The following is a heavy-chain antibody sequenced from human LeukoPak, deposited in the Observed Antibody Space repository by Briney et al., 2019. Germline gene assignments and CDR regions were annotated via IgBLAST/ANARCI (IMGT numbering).Heavy chain of an antibody. Sequence: SETLSLTCAVYGGSVSGYYWSWIRQPPEKGLEWIGEISHRGRTHYTPSLQSRVTMSVDTSKNQFALNLNSVTAADTAVYYCARRPHYYDSSGYHGIDYWGQGTLVTVSS. D-gene: IGHD3-22*01. J-gene: IGHJ4*02. CDR1: GGSVSGYY. V-gene: IGHV4-34*01. CDR3: ARRPHYYDSSGYHGIDY. CDR2: ISHRGRT.